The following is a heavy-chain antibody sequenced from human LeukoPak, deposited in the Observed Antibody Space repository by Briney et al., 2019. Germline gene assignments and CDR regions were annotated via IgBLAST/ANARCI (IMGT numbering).Heavy chain of an antibody. CDR1: GFTFSNYW. Sequence: GGSLRLSCEVSGFTFSNYWMMWVRQAPGKGLEWVASIVEDGSETNYVDSVTGRFTVSRDHAKNSLFLQMNSLRAEDTAVYYCARAWSRVDPFDMWGQGTMVTVSS. V-gene: IGHV3-7*01. J-gene: IGHJ3*02. CDR2: IVEDGSET. CDR3: ARAWSRVDPFDM. D-gene: IGHD2-8*02.